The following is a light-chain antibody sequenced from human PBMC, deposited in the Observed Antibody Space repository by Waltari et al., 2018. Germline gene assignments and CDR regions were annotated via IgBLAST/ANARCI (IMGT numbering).Light chain of an antibody. CDR2: YVS. Sequence: EIVLTQSPAFPSVPLKENVTNTCQASQSIGNSLHWYQQKPDQSPKLLIKYVSQSISGVPSRFSGSGSGTDFTLTINSLEAEDAATYYCQQSSTFPLTFGGGTKVEIK. CDR1: QSIGNS. J-gene: IGKJ4*01. V-gene: IGKV6-21*02. CDR3: QQSSTFPLT.